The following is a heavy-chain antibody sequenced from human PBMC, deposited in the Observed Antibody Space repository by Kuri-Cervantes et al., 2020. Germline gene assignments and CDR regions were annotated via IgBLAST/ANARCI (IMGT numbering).Heavy chain of an antibody. CDR2: IRYDGSNK. CDR3: ARAGRGDSSSWFSSYYYYYMDV. J-gene: IGHJ6*03. D-gene: IGHD6-13*01. Sequence: SCAASGFTFDDYAMHWVRQAPGKGLEWVAFIRYDGSNKYYADSVKGRFTISRDNSKNTLYLQMNSLRAEDTAVYFCARAGRGDSSSWFSSYYYYYMDVWGKGTTVTVSS. CDR1: GFTFDDYA. V-gene: IGHV3-33*08.